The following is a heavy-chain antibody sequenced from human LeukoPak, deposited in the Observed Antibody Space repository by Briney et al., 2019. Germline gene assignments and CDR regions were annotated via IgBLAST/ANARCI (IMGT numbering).Heavy chain of an antibody. D-gene: IGHD5-18*01. Sequence: SGTLSLTCTVSGGPISSSSYYWGWIRQPPGKGLEWIGSIYYSGSTYYNPSLKSRVTISVDTSKNQFSLKLSSVTAADTAVYYCARSRIGYSYALDYWGQGTLVTVSS. CDR3: ARSRIGYSYALDY. CDR2: IYYSGST. V-gene: IGHV4-39*01. J-gene: IGHJ4*02. CDR1: GGPISSSSYY.